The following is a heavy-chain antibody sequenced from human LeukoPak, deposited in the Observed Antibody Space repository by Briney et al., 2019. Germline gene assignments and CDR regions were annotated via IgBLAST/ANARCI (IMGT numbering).Heavy chain of an antibody. CDR1: GFTFSSHA. V-gene: IGHV3-23*01. CDR2: ISADSYYT. D-gene: IGHD5-18*01. CDR3: ANFVDTSMGGNDY. Sequence: GGSLRLSCAASGFTFSSHAMSRVRQAPGKGLEWVSAISADSYYTYYADSVQGRFSISRDNSKNTLYLQMNSLRAEDTALYYCANFVDTSMGGNDYWGQGTLVTVSS. J-gene: IGHJ4*02.